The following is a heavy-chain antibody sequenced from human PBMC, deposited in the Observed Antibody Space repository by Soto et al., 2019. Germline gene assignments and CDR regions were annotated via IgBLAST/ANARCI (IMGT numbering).Heavy chain of an antibody. V-gene: IGHV3-48*01. CDR1: GFTFGSFS. J-gene: IGHJ6*03. CDR2: ISSSSGII. Sequence: VHLVESGGGLVQPGGSLRLSCAASGFTFGSFSMNWVRQAPGKGLEWVSYISSSSGIIHYADSVKGRFTISRDNAKNSLYLQMNSLRAEDTAVYFCAKMVTTYYYYYMDVWGKGTTVTVSS. D-gene: IGHD4-17*01. CDR3: AKMVTTYYYYYMDV.